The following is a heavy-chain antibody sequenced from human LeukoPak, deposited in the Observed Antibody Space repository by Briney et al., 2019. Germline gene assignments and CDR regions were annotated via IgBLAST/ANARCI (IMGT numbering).Heavy chain of an antibody. Sequence: SQTLSLTFVICGDSVSHNSAAWNWLRQSTSRGLEWLGSTYYRSKWYKDYAVSVKSRITINPDTSKNQFSLLLNSVTPENTAVYYCARGRYSSGWYYFDYWGQGTLVTVSS. V-gene: IGHV6-1*01. CDR1: GDSVSHNSAA. J-gene: IGHJ4*02. CDR3: ARGRYSSGWYYFDY. D-gene: IGHD6-19*01. CDR2: TYYRSKWYK.